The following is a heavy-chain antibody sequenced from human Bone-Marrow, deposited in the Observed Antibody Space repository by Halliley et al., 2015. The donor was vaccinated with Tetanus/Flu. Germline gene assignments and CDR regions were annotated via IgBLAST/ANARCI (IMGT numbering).Heavy chain of an antibody. Sequence: SLRLSCAASGFTFTNLWMTWDRQAPGKGLEWVGRIKSIPDGGTTDYAAPVQGRFTISRDDSKNTLYLQMDSLKTEDTAVYYCPTGESEVVITAPTDSFDLWGQGTMVTVSS. J-gene: IGHJ3*01. CDR1: GFTFTNLW. CDR2: IKSIPDGGTT. V-gene: IGHV3-15*01. D-gene: IGHD2-15*01. CDR3: PTGESEVVITAPTDSFDL.